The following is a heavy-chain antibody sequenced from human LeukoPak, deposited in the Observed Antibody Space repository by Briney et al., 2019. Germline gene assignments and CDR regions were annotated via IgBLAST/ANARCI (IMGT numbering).Heavy chain of an antibody. Sequence: GGSLRLSCAASGFTFSSYSMNWVRQAPGKGLEWVSSISSSSSYIYYADSVKGRFTISRDNAKNSLYLQMNSLRAEDTAVYYCARDRGGTYGDFAYWGQGTLVTVSS. D-gene: IGHD4-17*01. J-gene: IGHJ4*02. CDR2: ISSSSSYI. CDR1: GFTFSSYS. CDR3: ARDRGGTYGDFAY. V-gene: IGHV3-21*01.